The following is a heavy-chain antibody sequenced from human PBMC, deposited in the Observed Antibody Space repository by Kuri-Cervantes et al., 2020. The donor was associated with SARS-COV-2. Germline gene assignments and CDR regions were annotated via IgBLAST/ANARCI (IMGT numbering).Heavy chain of an antibody. CDR1: GFTFSSYA. Sequence: LSLTCAASGFTFSSYAMHWVRQAPGKGVEWVAVISYDGSNKYYADSVKGRFTISRDNSKNTLYLQMNSLRAEDTAVYYCAREGYYDSSAKAGFDYWGQGTLVTVSS. CDR3: AREGYYDSSAKAGFDY. D-gene: IGHD3-22*01. CDR2: ISYDGSNK. V-gene: IGHV3-30-3*01. J-gene: IGHJ4*02.